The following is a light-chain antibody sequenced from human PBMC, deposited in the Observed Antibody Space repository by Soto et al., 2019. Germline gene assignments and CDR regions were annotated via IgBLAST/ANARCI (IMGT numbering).Light chain of an antibody. V-gene: IGKV3-15*01. CDR3: QQYNNWRT. Sequence: EIVMTQSPATLSVSPGERATRSCRASQSISNNLAWYQQKRGQAPRLLIYGASTRATGIPARFSGSGSGTEFTLTISSLQSEDFAFYYCQQYNNWRTFGQGTKVEI. J-gene: IGKJ1*01. CDR1: QSISNN. CDR2: GAS.